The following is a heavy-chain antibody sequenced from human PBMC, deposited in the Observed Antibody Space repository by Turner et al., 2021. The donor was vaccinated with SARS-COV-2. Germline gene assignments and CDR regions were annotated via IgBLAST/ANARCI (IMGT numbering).Heavy chain of an antibody. J-gene: IGHJ5*02. D-gene: IGHD1-1*01. V-gene: IGHV4-30-4*01. Sequence: QVQLRESGPGLVKPSQTLSLTCTVSGGSISGGDCYWSWVRQPPGKGLEWIGYIYSSGSATYYNPSLRSRVTISKDTSENQFSLKLNSLTAADTAVYYCARRTNDGSFPLDPWGQGTLVIVSS. CDR1: GGSISGGDCY. CDR2: IYSSGSAT. CDR3: ARRTNDGSFPLDP.